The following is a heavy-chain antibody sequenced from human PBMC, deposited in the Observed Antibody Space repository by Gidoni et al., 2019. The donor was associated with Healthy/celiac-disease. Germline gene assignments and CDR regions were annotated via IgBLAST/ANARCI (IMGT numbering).Heavy chain of an antibody. V-gene: IGHV3-21*01. CDR1: GSPFSTYS. CDR3: ARDMVPYCTNGVCYTSDY. D-gene: IGHD2-8*01. Sequence: EVQLVESGGGLVKPGGSLRLSCAASGSPFSTYSMNWVRQAPGKGLGWVSSISSSSSYIYYADSVKGRFTISRDNAKNSLYLQMNSLRAEDTAVYYCARDMVPYCTNGVCYTSDYWGQGTLVTVSS. J-gene: IGHJ4*02. CDR2: ISSSSSYI.